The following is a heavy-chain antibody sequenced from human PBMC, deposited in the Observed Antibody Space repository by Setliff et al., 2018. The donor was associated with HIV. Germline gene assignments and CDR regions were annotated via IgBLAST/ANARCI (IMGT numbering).Heavy chain of an antibody. D-gene: IGHD3-10*01. CDR2: MNPSAAT. CDR1: GYTLTNYY. J-gene: IGHJ4*02. Sequence: ASVKVSCKASGYTLTNYYINWVRQVTGQGLEWMGWMNPSAATGYAQEFQDRVTMTRDTSISTAYMELSSLRAEDTALYYCARVIGGRGRELHDFDYWGQGTQVTVSS. CDR3: ARVIGGRGRELHDFDY. V-gene: IGHV1-8*02.